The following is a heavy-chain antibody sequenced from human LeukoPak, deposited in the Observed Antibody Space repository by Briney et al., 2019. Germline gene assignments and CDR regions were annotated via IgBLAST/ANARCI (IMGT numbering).Heavy chain of an antibody. CDR2: INPNSGGT. V-gene: IGHV1-2*02. Sequence: ASVKVSCKASGYTFTGYYMHWVRQAPGRGLEWMGWINPNSGGTNYAQKFQGRVTMTRDTSISTAYMELSRLRSDDTAVYYCARDPWYCSGGSCYPNWFDPWGQGTLVTVSS. CDR1: GYTFTGYY. CDR3: ARDPWYCSGGSCYPNWFDP. D-gene: IGHD2-15*01. J-gene: IGHJ5*02.